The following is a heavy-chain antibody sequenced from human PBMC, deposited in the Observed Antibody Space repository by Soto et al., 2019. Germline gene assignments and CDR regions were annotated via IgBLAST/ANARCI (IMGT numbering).Heavy chain of an antibody. CDR1: CYSIISGYY. D-gene: IGHD6-19*01. CDR3: ARGRAGLDDAFDI. Sequence: PSETLSLTCGVSCYSIISGYYWGWIRQPPGRGLEWIGSLYHSGSTYYNPSLKSRVSLSVDTSKNQISLRLSSVTAADTAVYYCARGRAGLDDAFDIWGRGTMVTVSS. J-gene: IGHJ3*02. V-gene: IGHV4-38-2*01. CDR2: LYHSGST.